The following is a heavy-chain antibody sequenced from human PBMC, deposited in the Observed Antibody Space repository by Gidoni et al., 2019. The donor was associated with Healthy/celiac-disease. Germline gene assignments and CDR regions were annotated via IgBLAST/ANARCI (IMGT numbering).Heavy chain of an antibody. J-gene: IGHJ6*02. D-gene: IGHD2-15*01. CDR3: AKGRYCSGGSCSDPDYYYYGMDV. Sequence: EVQLVESGGGLVQPGRSLRLSCAASGFTFDDYAMHWVRQAPGKGLEWFSGISWNSGSIGYADSVKGRFTISRDNAKNSLYLQMNSLRAEDTALYYCAKGRYCSGGSCSDPDYYYYGMDVWGQGTTVTVSS. V-gene: IGHV3-9*01. CDR1: GFTFDDYA. CDR2: ISWNSGSI.